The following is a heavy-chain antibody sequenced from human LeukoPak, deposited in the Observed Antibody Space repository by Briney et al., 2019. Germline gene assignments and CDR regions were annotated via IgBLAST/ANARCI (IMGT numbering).Heavy chain of an antibody. D-gene: IGHD3-10*01. CDR1: GFTFSDYN. CDR2: MSPDGKKK. Sequence: GGSLRLSCAASGFTFSDYNMHWVSQAPGKWMDWEALMSPDGKKKYYADSVKGRFTISRDNTKNTVDLQLNSLRAEDTAVYYCARDLIGRYTFDYCGQGTLVTVSS. V-gene: IGHV3-30*04. CDR3: ARDLIGRYTFDY. J-gene: IGHJ4*02.